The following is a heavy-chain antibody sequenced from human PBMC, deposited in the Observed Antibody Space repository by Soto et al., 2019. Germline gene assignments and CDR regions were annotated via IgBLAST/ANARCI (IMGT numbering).Heavy chain of an antibody. V-gene: IGHV4-31*03. CDR3: ERALRYSSSPGPIWY. Sequence: QVQLQESGPGLVKPSQTLSLTCTVSGGSISSGGYYWSWIRQHPGKGLEWIGYIYYSGSTYYNPSLKSRVTISVDTSKNQFSLKLSSVTAADTAVYYCERALRYSSSPGPIWYWGQGTLVTVSS. J-gene: IGHJ4*02. CDR2: IYYSGST. CDR1: GGSISSGGYY. D-gene: IGHD6-6*01.